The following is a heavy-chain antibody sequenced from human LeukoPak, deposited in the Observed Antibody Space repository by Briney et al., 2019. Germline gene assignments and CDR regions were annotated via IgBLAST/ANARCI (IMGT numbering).Heavy chain of an antibody. V-gene: IGHV3-11*05. CDR3: PRDPFDY. J-gene: IGHJ4*02. Sequence: GGSLRLSCVATGFTFSDYHMIWLRQAPGKGLEWLSYLTDSSGFTNYADSVKGRFTISRDNAKNSLYLQMNSLRAEDTGVYYCPRDPFDYWGQGTLVTVSS. CDR2: LTDSSGFT. CDR1: GFTFSDYH.